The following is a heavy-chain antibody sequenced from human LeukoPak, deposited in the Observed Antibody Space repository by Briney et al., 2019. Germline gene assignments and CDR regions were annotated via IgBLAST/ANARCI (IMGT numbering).Heavy chain of an antibody. CDR3: AKDPGDRYNWNYDF. CDR2: INGEGGTT. J-gene: IGHJ4*02. CDR1: GLTFSNYP. D-gene: IGHD1-7*01. V-gene: IGHV3-23*01. Sequence: GGSLRLPLEALGLTFSNYPLPGVGQAPGKGLGGASGINGEGGTTYYAGSVKGRFTISRDHSKNTLYLQMDSLRADDTAVYYCAKDPGDRYNWNYDFWGQGTLVTVSS.